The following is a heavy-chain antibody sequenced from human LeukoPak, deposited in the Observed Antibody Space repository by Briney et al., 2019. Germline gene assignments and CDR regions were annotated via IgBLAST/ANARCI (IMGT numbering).Heavy chain of an antibody. V-gene: IGHV3-30*04. D-gene: IGHD6-13*01. Sequence: GGSLRLSCAVSGFTFSSYAMHWARQAPGKGLEWVALISYDGSNKDYTDSVKGRFTISRDNSKNRLYLQMNSLRGEDTAVYYCARPYSSSWYHFDYWGQGSLVTVSS. CDR2: ISYDGSNK. CDR1: GFTFSSYA. J-gene: IGHJ4*02. CDR3: ARPYSSSWYHFDY.